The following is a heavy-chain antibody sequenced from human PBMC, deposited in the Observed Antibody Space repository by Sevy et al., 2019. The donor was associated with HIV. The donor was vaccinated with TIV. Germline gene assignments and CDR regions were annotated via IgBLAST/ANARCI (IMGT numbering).Heavy chain of an antibody. CDR1: GFTFSSFV. J-gene: IGHJ4*02. CDR2: ISRSGSLI. D-gene: IGHD4-17*01. Sequence: GGSLRLSCTASGFTFSSFVMNWVRQTPGKGLEWVSFISRSGSLIYYADSVKGRFTISRDNAKNSLYLQMNSLRAEDTGVYYCTRDLPPSATTVAHFDYWGQGTLVTVSS. CDR3: TRDLPPSATTVAHFDY. V-gene: IGHV3-48*03.